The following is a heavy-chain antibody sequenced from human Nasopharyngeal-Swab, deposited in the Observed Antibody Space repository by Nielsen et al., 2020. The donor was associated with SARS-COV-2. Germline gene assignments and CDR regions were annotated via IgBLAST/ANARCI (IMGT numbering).Heavy chain of an antibody. V-gene: IGHV3-74*01. CDR3: ASNSGYSYGSPLDN. D-gene: IGHD5-18*01. CDR2: INSDGSST. CDR1: GFTFSSYW. Sequence: GESLKISCAASGFTFSSYWMHRVRHAPGKGLVWVSRINSDGSSTSYADSVKGRFTISRDNAKNSLYLQMNSLRDEDTAMYYCASNSGYSYGSPLDNWGQGTLVTVSS. J-gene: IGHJ4*02.